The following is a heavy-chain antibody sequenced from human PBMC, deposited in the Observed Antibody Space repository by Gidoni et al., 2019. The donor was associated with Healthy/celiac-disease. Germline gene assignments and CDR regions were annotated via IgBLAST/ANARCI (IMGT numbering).Heavy chain of an antibody. Sequence: QLQLQQSGPGLVKPSETLSRTCTVSGGSISSSSYYWGWIRQPPGKGLEWIGSIYYSGSTYYNPSLKSRVTISVDTSKNQFSLKLSSVTAADTAVYYCARVDYGSGDYWGQGTLVTVSS. D-gene: IGHD3-10*01. CDR3: ARVDYGSGDY. CDR1: GGSISSSSYY. V-gene: IGHV4-39*07. CDR2: IYYSGST. J-gene: IGHJ4*02.